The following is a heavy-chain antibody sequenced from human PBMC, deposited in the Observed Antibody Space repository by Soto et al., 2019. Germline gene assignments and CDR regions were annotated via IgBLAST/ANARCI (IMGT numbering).Heavy chain of an antibody. D-gene: IGHD1-1*01. CDR3: ARHGTGTYDDNNWFDP. V-gene: IGHV4-39*01. J-gene: IGHJ5*02. Sequence: QLQLQESGPGLVKPSETLSLTCTVSGGSISSSSYYWGWIRQPPGKGLEWIGSIYYSGSTYYNPSLKGRVTISVDTSKSQFSLKLSSVTAAYTAVYYCARHGTGTYDDNNWFDPWGQGTLVTVSS. CDR2: IYYSGST. CDR1: GGSISSSSYY.